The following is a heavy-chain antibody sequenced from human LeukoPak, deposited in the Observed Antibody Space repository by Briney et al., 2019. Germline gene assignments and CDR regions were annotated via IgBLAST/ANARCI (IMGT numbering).Heavy chain of an antibody. CDR1: GFSISNDW. D-gene: IGHD3-10*01. CDR2: AKTQGAGETT. V-gene: IGHV3-15*01. Sequence: GGSLRLSRAASGFSISNDWMSWVRQAPRKGLWWGGRAKTQGAGETTDHAAPVKGTFTISRDESKTTLYLQMNSLKTEDTAVYYCTLIQGWGSGSYYLDYWGQGTLVTVSS. J-gene: IGHJ4*02. CDR3: TLIQGWGSGSYYLDY.